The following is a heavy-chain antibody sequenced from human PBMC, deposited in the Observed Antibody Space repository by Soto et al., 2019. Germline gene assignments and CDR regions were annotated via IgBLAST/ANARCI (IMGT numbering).Heavy chain of an antibody. CDR1: GGSIRGSDYY. CDR2: IHYSGST. D-gene: IGHD3-22*01. J-gene: IGHJ4*02. Sequence: QVQLQESDPGLVRPSQTLSLTCTVSGGSIRGSDYYWSWIRQPPGKGLEWIGNIHYSGSTHYTPSLQSRITISPEPAQNQFTLKVNSSTAADSAVYYCGRSDKVAGPYYYDTWGTFDHWGLGTLVTVSS. V-gene: IGHV4-30-4*01. CDR3: GRSDKVAGPYYYDTWGTFDH.